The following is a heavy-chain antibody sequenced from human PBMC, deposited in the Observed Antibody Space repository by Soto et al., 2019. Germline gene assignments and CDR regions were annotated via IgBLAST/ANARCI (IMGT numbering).Heavy chain of an antibody. CDR1: GFTFSSYG. D-gene: IGHD3-10*01. CDR2: IWYDGSNK. CDR3: AREAQKGYYGSGSYTPFDY. Sequence: QVQLVESGGGVVQPGRSLRLSCAASGFTFSSYGMHWVRQAPGKGLEWVAGIWYDGSNKYYADSVKGRFTISRDNSKNTLYLQMNSLRAEYTAVYYCAREAQKGYYGSGSYTPFDYCGQGTLVTVSS. V-gene: IGHV3-33*01. J-gene: IGHJ4*02.